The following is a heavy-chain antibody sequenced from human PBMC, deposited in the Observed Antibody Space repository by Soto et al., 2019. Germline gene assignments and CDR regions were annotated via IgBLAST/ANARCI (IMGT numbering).Heavy chain of an antibody. Sequence: PGRSLRLSCAASGFVFSSYAMSWVRQAPGKGLEWVSTIRGSGGNTYYADSVKGRFTISRDNSKNTLYLQMNSLRAEDTALYYCAKDPRVHYYGSGSSSYWGQGTLVTVSS. CDR3: AKDPRVHYYGSGSSSY. D-gene: IGHD3-10*01. CDR1: GFVFSSYA. J-gene: IGHJ4*02. V-gene: IGHV3-23*01. CDR2: IRGSGGNT.